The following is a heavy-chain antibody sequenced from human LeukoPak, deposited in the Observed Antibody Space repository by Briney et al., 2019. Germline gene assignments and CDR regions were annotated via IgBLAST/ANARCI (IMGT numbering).Heavy chain of an antibody. D-gene: IGHD3-3*01. J-gene: IGHJ4*02. CDR3: ARAGRDFWSGPDY. Sequence: GGSLRLSCAASGFTFSSYDMHWVRQATGKGLEWVSDIGTAGDTYYPGSVKGRFTISRENAKNSLYLQMNSLRAGDTAVYYCARAGRDFWSGPDYWGQGTLVTVSS. V-gene: IGHV3-13*01. CDR1: GFTFSSYD. CDR2: IGTAGDT.